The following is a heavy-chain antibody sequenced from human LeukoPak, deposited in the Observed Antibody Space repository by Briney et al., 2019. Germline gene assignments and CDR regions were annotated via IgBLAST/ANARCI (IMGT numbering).Heavy chain of an antibody. V-gene: IGHV3-64D*06. J-gene: IGHJ4*02. Sequence: GGSLRLSCSASGFVFSIYTMYWVRQTPGKGPEYVSTISGSGNGFSIYYADSVKGRFTISRDDSKGILYLQMNGLRSEDTAVYYCVKDFGRVRGTPDSWGQGTLVTVSS. CDR3: VKDFGRVRGTPDS. CDR1: GFVFSIYT. D-gene: IGHD3-16*01. CDR2: ISGSGNGFSI.